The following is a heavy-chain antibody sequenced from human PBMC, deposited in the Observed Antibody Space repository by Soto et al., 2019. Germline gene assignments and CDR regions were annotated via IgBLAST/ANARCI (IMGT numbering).Heavy chain of an antibody. D-gene: IGHD3-9*01. V-gene: IGHV4-31*03. CDR2: IYYSGST. J-gene: IGHJ4*02. CDR1: GGSISSGGYY. CDR3: ARARAQAGLGY. Sequence: SETLSLTCTVSGGSISSGGYYWSWIRQHPGKGLEWIGYIYYSGSTYYNPSLKSRVTISIDTSKNQFPLKLSSVTAADTAVYYCARARAQAGLGYWGQGTLVTVSS.